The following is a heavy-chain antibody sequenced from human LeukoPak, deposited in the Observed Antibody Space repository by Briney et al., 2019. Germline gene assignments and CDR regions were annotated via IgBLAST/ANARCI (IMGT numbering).Heavy chain of an antibody. Sequence: SQTLSLTCTVSGGSISSGSYYWSWIRQPAGKGLEWIGRIYTSGSTNYNPSLKSRVTISVDTSKNQFSLKLSSVTAADTAVYYCEKGYSSGWTSNWFDPWGQGTLVTVSS. D-gene: IGHD6-19*01. CDR3: EKGYSSGWTSNWFDP. J-gene: IGHJ5*02. V-gene: IGHV4-61*02. CDR2: IYTSGST. CDR1: GGSISSGSYY.